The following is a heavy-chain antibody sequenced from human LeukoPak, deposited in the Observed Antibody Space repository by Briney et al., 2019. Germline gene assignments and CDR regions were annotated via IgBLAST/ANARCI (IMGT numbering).Heavy chain of an antibody. Sequence: GGSLRLSCAASGFTFSSYWMSWVRQAPGKGLVWVSRVNSDETTTGYADSVKGRFTISRDNSKNTLYLQMNSLRAEDTAVYYCAKGARVNYYDSSGYYYVGPYYYYYYMDVWGKGTTVTISS. CDR3: AKGARVNYYDSSGYYYVGPYYYYYYMDV. D-gene: IGHD3-22*01. V-gene: IGHV3-74*01. CDR2: VNSDETTT. J-gene: IGHJ6*03. CDR1: GFTFSSYW.